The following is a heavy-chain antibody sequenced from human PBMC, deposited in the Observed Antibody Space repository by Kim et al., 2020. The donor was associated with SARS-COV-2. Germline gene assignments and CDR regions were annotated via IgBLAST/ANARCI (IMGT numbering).Heavy chain of an antibody. J-gene: IGHJ4*02. Sequence: YADSVKGRCTISRDNSKNTLYLQMNSRGAEDTAVYYFAKRYSSSWYYFDYWGQGTLVTVSS. CDR3: AKRYSSSWYYFDY. V-gene: IGHV3-33*06. D-gene: IGHD6-13*01.